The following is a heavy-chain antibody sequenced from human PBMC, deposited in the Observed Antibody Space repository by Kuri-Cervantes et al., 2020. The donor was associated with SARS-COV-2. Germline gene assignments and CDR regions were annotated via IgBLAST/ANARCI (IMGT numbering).Heavy chain of an antibody. CDR3: AMDSGMIVVVIGAFDI. J-gene: IGHJ3*02. D-gene: IGHD3-22*01. CDR2: ISYDGSNK. V-gene: IGHV3-30-3*01. CDR1: GFTLSSYS. Sequence: GESLEISFAASGFTLSSYSMHWVRQAPGKGLEGGVVISYDGSNKYYADSVKGRFTISRDNSKNTLSLQMNSLRADDTAVYYCAMDSGMIVVVIGAFDIWGQGTTVTVSS.